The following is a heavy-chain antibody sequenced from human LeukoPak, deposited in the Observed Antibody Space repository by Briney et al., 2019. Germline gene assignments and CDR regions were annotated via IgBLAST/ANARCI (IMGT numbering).Heavy chain of an antibody. CDR1: GFTVSSNY. D-gene: IGHD2-2*01. J-gene: IGHJ4*02. Sequence: GGSLRLSCAASGFTVSSNYMSWVRQAPGKGLEWVSVIYSGGRTYYADSVKGRFTISRDNSKNTLYLQMNSLRTEDTAVYYCAKAIPVVVPAATDYWGQGTLVTVSS. CDR3: AKAIPVVVPAATDY. V-gene: IGHV3-66*01. CDR2: IYSGGRT.